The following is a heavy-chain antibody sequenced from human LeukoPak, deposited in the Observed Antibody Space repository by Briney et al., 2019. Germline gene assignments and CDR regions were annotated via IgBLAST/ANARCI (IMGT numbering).Heavy chain of an antibody. Sequence: GGSLRLSCAASGFTVSSNYMSWVRQAPGKGLEWVSVIYSGGSTYYADSVKGRFTISRDNSKNTLYLQMNSLRAEDTAVYYCARGGDYYDFWSGYYTGMSLDYWGQGTLVTVSS. CDR3: ARGGDYYDFWSGYYTGMSLDY. J-gene: IGHJ4*02. V-gene: IGHV3-53*01. CDR1: GFTVSSNY. CDR2: IYSGGST. D-gene: IGHD3-3*01.